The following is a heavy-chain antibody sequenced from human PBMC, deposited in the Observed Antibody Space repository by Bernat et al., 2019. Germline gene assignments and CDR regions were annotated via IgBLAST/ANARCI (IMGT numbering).Heavy chain of an antibody. J-gene: IGHJ4*02. CDR2: IWHDGSSK. D-gene: IGHD2-15*01. V-gene: IGHV3-33*06. Sequence: QVQLVESGGGVVQPGRSLRLSFAASGFTSITYGMHWFRQAPGKGLGWVGIIWHDGSSKYYADSVKGRFTFSRDNSRNMLYLQMNSLRAEDTAVYYCAKDRATSGRGSDFDYWGQGTVVTVSS. CDR1: GFTSITYG. CDR3: AKDRATSGRGSDFDY.